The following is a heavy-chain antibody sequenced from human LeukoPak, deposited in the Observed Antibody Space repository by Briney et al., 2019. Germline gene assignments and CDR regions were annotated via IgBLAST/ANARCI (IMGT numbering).Heavy chain of an antibody. D-gene: IGHD5-18*01. CDR1: GGSISSGSYY. Sequence: SQTLSLTCTVSGGSISSGSYYWSWIRQPAGKGLEWIGRIYTSGNTNYNPSLKSRVSISVDTSKNQFSLKLSSVTAADTAVYYCARGGGYSYGNWFDPWGQGTLVTVSS. CDR2: IYTSGNT. V-gene: IGHV4-61*02. J-gene: IGHJ5*02. CDR3: ARGGGYSYGNWFDP.